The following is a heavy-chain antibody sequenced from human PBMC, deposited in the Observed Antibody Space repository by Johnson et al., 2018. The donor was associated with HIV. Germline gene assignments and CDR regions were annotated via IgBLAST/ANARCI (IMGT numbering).Heavy chain of an antibody. V-gene: IGHV3-30*04. CDR3: ARGIIVSPDAFDF. CDR1: GFNFSSYD. J-gene: IGHJ3*01. Sequence: QVQLVESGGGVVQPGRSLRLSCVVSGFNFSSYDLDWVRQAPGKGLEWLAAISYDGSNKFYADSVQGRFTISRDNSKNTLYLQMNSLRREDTAVYYCARGIIVSPDAFDFWGLGTRVTVSS. D-gene: IGHD5/OR15-5a*01. CDR2: ISYDGSNK.